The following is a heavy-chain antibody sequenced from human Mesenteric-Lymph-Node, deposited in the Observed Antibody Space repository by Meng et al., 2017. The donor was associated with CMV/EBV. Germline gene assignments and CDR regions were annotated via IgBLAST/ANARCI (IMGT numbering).Heavy chain of an antibody. CDR1: GGSASSGSYY. CDR2: IYYSGST. D-gene: IGHD3-10*01. CDR3: ARGGDRGYYYYGMDV. Sequence: LRLSCTVPGGSASSGSYYWCWIRQPPGKGLEWIGYIYYSGSTNYNPSLKRRVTISVDTSKNQFSLKLSSVTAADTAVYYCARGGDRGYYYYGMDVWGQGTTVTVSS. V-gene: IGHV4-61*01. J-gene: IGHJ6*02.